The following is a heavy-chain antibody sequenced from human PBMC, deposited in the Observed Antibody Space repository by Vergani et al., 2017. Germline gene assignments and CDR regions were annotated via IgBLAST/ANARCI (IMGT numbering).Heavy chain of an antibody. V-gene: IGHV1-45*02. CDR3: ALAESSTCSINSVCITPETGSWFDP. CDR2: ITPFNGNT. CDR1: GYTFTYRY. J-gene: IGHJ5*02. D-gene: IGHD2-2*01. Sequence: QMQLVQSGAEVKKTGSSVKVSCKASGYTFTYRYLHWVRQAPGQALEWMGWITPFNGNTNYAQKFQDRVTITRDRSMSTAYMELSSLRSEDKAMYYCALAESSTCSINSVCITPETGSWFDPWGQRSLVTVSS.